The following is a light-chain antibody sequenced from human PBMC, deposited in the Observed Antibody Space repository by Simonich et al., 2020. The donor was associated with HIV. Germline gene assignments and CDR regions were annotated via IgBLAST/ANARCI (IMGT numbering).Light chain of an antibody. J-gene: IGLJ3*02. Sequence: QSALTQPVSVSGSPGQSITISCTGTSRDVGSYNLVSWYQQHPGKAPKLMIYEGSNRPSGVANRFSGSKSGNTASLTISGLQAEDEADYYCCSYAGSSTWVFGGGTKLTVL. CDR2: EGS. CDR3: CSYAGSSTWV. V-gene: IGLV2-23*01. CDR1: SRDVGSYNL.